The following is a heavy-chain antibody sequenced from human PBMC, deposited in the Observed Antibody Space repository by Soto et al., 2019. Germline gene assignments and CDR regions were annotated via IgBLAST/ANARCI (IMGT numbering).Heavy chain of an antibody. Sequence: ASVKVSCKASGYTFTSYAMHWVRQAPGQRLEWMGWINAGNGNTKYSQKFQGRVTITRDTSASTAYMELSSLRSEDTAVYYCAREGLEYDYVWGSYRSDAFDIWGQGTMVTVS. D-gene: IGHD3-16*02. J-gene: IGHJ3*02. CDR3: AREGLEYDYVWGSYRSDAFDI. V-gene: IGHV1-3*01. CDR1: GYTFTSYA. CDR2: INAGNGNT.